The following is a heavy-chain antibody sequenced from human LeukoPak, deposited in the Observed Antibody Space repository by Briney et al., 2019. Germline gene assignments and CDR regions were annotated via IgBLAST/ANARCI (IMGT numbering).Heavy chain of an antibody. CDR2: ISDSGNYI. Sequence: PGGSLRLSCAVSGFTFSSYSMNWVRQAPGKGLEWVSSISDSGNYIYHADSVKGRFTISRDNAKNSLYLQMNSLRAEDTAVYYCARETNEMFDYWGQGTLVTVSS. J-gene: IGHJ4*02. V-gene: IGHV3-21*01. D-gene: IGHD5-24*01. CDR1: GFTFSSYS. CDR3: ARETNEMFDY.